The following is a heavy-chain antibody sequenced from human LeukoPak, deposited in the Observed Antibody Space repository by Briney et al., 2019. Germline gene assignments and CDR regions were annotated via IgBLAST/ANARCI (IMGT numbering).Heavy chain of an antibody. D-gene: IGHD6-19*01. V-gene: IGHV4-59*12. CDR2: IYYSGST. CDR3: ARTNTGYSSGWYMRNYYYMDV. Sequence: SETLSLTCTVSGGSIRNYYWSWIRQPPGKGLEWIGYIYYSGSTNYNPSLKSRVTISVDTSKNQFSLKLSSVTAADTAVYYCARTNTGYSSGWYMRNYYYMDVWGKGTTVTVSS. J-gene: IGHJ6*03. CDR1: GGSIRNYY.